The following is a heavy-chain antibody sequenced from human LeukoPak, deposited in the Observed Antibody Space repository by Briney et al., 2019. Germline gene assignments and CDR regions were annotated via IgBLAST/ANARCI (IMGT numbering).Heavy chain of an antibody. CDR1: GYTFTGYY. CDR2: INPNSGGT. J-gene: IGHJ4*02. V-gene: IGHV1-2*06. Sequence: ASVKVSCKASGYTFTGYYMHWVRQAPGQGLEWMGRINPNSGGTNYAQKFQGRVTMTRDTSISTAYMELSRLRSDDTAVYYCARLPAMTMVVSLDYWGQGTLVTVSS. D-gene: IGHD4-23*01. CDR3: ARLPAMTMVVSLDY.